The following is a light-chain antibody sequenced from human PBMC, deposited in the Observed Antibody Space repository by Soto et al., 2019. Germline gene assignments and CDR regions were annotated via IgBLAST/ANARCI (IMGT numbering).Light chain of an antibody. CDR3: QQRSNWLIT. CDR2: DAS. Sequence: EVVLTQSPGTLSLSPGERATLSCRASQTINTSYLAWYQQKPGQAPRLLIYDASKRATGIPARFSGGGSGTDFTLTISSLEPEDFAVYYCQQRSNWLITFGQGTRLEIK. V-gene: IGKV3-11*01. CDR1: QTINTSY. J-gene: IGKJ5*01.